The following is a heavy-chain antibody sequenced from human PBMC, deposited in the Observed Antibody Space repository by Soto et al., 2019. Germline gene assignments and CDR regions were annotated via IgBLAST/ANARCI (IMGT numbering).Heavy chain of an antibody. D-gene: IGHD1-1*01. Sequence: SETLSLTCTVSGASINSRDYSWSWIRQPPGKGLEWLGHIYYSGSTYSNPSMKSRAWTSVASSKSQVSLKLTSVTAAAMAVYFCGGTLTNNYRFDYWGRGAQVTVSS. J-gene: IGHJ4*02. CDR2: IYYSGST. CDR3: GGTLTNNYRFDY. CDR1: GASINSRDYS. V-gene: IGHV4-30-4*01.